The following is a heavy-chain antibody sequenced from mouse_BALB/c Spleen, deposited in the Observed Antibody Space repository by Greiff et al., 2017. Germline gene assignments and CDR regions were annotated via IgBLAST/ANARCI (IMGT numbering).Heavy chain of an antibody. J-gene: IGHJ3*01. CDR2: ISDGGSYT. CDR3: ASAYYGNSRFAY. V-gene: IGHV5-4*02. Sequence: EVQGVESGGGLVKPGGSLKLSCAASGFTFSDYYMYWVRQTPEKRLEWVATISDGGSYTYYPDSVKGRFTISRDNAKNNLYLQMSSLKSEDTAMYYCASAYYGNSRFAYWGQGTLVTVSA. CDR1: GFTFSDYY. D-gene: IGHD2-10*01.